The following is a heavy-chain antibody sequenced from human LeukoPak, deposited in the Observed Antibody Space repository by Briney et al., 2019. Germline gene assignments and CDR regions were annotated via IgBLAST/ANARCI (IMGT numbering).Heavy chain of an antibody. CDR1: GGSIATYY. D-gene: IGHD6-13*01. V-gene: IGHV4-59*12. CDR2: IYYNGHT. J-gene: IGHJ4*02. Sequence: SETLSLTCTVSGGSIATYYWSWIRQPPGKGLEWIGYIYYNGHTDYNPSLKSRVTISVDTSKNQFSLKLSSVTAADTAVYYCARDWSSSCFFDYWGQGTLVTVSS. CDR3: ARDWSSSCFFDY.